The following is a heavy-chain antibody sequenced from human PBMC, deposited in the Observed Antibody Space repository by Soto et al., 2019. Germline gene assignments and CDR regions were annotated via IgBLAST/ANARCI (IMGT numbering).Heavy chain of an antibody. J-gene: IGHJ4*02. CDR3: ATPTGYYDSSPFDY. Sequence: EVQLVESGGGLVKPGGSLRLSCAASGFTFTNAWMTWVRKAPGKGLEWVGHIKRKTDGGTTDYAAPVKGRFTISRDDSRNTVYLQMNRLKTEDTALYYCATPTGYYDSSPFDYWGQGTLVTVSS. CDR2: IKRKTDGGTT. V-gene: IGHV3-15*01. CDR1: GFTFTNAW. D-gene: IGHD3-22*01.